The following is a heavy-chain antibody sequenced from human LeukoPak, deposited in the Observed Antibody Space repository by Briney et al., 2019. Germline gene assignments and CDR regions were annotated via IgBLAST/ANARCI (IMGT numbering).Heavy chain of an antibody. CDR3: AALGNADY. Sequence: GRSLRLSCAASGFTFSSYGMHWVRQAPGKGLEWVAVISYDGSNKYYADSVKGRFTISRDNSKNTLYLQMNSLRAEDTAVYYCAALGNADYWGQGTLVTVSS. CDR1: GFTFSSYG. J-gene: IGHJ4*02. V-gene: IGHV3-30*03. CDR2: ISYDGSNK. D-gene: IGHD4-23*01.